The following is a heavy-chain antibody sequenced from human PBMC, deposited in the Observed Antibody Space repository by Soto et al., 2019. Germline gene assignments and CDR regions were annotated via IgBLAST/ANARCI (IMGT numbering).Heavy chain of an antibody. CDR2: IIPFFGTP. CDR1: GATFSSYA. CDR3: AKTITTVGTSSNPGGSRGRGALLDH. V-gene: IGHV1-69*06. J-gene: IGHJ4*02. Sequence: QVLLVQSGAEVKKPGSSVKVSCKLSGATFSSYAMSWVRQAPGQGLEWIGGIIPFFGTPNYAQKFQGRVTITADTSTATSYMELSSLRSDDTAVYYCAKTITTVGTSSNPGGSRGRGALLDHWGQGTLVTVSS. D-gene: IGHD2-15*01.